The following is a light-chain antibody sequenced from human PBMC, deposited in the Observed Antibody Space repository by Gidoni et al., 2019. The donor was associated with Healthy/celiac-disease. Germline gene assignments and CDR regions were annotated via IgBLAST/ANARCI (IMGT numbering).Light chain of an antibody. J-gene: IGKJ1*01. V-gene: IGKV3-20*01. Sequence: EIVLTQSPGTLSLSPGERATLSCRASQSVSSSYLAWYQQKPGQAPRLLIYGASSRATGIPDRFSGSGSGTDFTLTISRLEPEDFAMYYCQQYGSSSWTFXXXTKVEIK. CDR3: QQYGSSSWT. CDR2: GAS. CDR1: QSVSSSY.